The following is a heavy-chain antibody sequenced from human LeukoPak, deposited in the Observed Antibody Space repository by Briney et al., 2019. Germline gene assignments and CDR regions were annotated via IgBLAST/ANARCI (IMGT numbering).Heavy chain of an antibody. CDR3: AKGRYCNGITCPPIYYYGMDV. D-gene: IGHD2-2*01. J-gene: IGHJ6*02. V-gene: IGHV3-23*01. CDR1: GFTFSNFL. CDR2: ISGSGGDT. Sequence: GGSLRLSCAASGFTFSNFLMTWVRQALGKGPEWVSAISGSGGDTYYADSVKGRFTISRDNSKNTLYLQMSSLRAEDTAVYYCAKGRYCNGITCPPIYYYGMDVWGQGTLVTVSS.